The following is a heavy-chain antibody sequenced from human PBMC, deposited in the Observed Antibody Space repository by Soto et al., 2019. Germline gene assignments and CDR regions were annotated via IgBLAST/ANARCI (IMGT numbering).Heavy chain of an antibody. CDR3: ARERVTYYYGSGSRIFDY. CDR1: GGSISSGGYY. J-gene: IGHJ4*02. Sequence: SETLSLTCTVSGGSISSGGYYWSWIRQHPGKGLEWIGYIYYSGSTYYNPSLKSRVTISVDTSKNQFSLKLSSVTAADTAVYYCARERVTYYYGSGSRIFDYWGQGTLVTVSS. CDR2: IYYSGST. V-gene: IGHV4-31*03. D-gene: IGHD3-10*01.